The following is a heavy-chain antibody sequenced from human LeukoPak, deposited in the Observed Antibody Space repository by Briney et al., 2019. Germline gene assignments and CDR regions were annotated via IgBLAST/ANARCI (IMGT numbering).Heavy chain of an antibody. CDR1: GYTFTKDG. CDR2: ISAYNSHT. D-gene: IGHD4-17*01. J-gene: IGHJ4*02. CDR3: ARTGIVYGDYGLLDY. V-gene: IGHV1-18*01. Sequence: ASVKDSCKASGYTFTKDGITWVPQAPGQGPEWVRWISAYNSHTESAQKFQGRVTMTTDTSTNTAYMELRSLRSDDTAVYYCARTGIVYGDYGLLDYWGQGSLVTVSS.